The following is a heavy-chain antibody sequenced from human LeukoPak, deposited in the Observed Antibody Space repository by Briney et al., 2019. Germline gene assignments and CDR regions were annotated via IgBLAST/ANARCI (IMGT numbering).Heavy chain of an antibody. Sequence: PGGSLRLSCVASGFTFTSDAMNWVRQAPGKGLEWVSTIYTGGNTYYAASVKGRFTISRDFSKNTVFLHMNSLRAEDTAMYYCARGDDSGYYDYFDYWGQGALVTVSS. D-gene: IGHD3-22*01. CDR2: IYTGGNT. J-gene: IGHJ4*02. V-gene: IGHV3-23*05. CDR1: GFTFTSDA. CDR3: ARGDDSGYYDYFDY.